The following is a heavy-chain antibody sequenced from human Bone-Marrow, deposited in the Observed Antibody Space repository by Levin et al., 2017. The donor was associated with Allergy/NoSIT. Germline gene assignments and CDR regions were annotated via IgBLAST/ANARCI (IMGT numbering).Heavy chain of an antibody. Sequence: GESLKISCVTSGFTFSDHYMHWIRQAPGKGLEWLSYISGTGITKHYADSVRGRFTISRDNAKNSVYLQMNNLRAEDTAVFYCARASIAAETDLDSWGQGILVTVSS. CDR1: GFTFSDHY. D-gene: IGHD6-13*01. V-gene: IGHV3-11*01. CDR2: ISGTGITK. J-gene: IGHJ4*02. CDR3: ARASIAAETDLDS.